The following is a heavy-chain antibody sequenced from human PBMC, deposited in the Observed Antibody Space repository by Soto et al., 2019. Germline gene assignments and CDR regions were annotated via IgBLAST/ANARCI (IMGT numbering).Heavy chain of an antibody. D-gene: IGHD6-13*01. CDR3: ARGAAAATCYFDY. CDR1: GGSFSGYY. CDR2: INHSGST. J-gene: IGHJ4*02. Sequence: QVQLQQWGAGLLKPSETLSLTCAVYGGSFSGYYWSWIRQPPGKGLEWIGEINHSGSTNYNPSLKGRVTISVDTSKNQFSLKLSSVTAADTAVYYCARGAAAATCYFDYWGQGTLVTVSS. V-gene: IGHV4-34*01.